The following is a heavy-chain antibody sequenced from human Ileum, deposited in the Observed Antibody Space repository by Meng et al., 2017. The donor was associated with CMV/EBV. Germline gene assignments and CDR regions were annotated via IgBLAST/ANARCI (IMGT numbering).Heavy chain of an antibody. Sequence: LHQWGAGLLKPSDTLSLTCAVYGGSFSGYYWSGIRQPPGKGLEWIGEINHSGSTNYNPSLKSRVTISVDTSKNQFSLKLSSVTAADTAVYYCARGRRDGYNNPPLDYWGQGTLVTVSS. CDR3: ARGRRDGYNNPPLDY. V-gene: IGHV4-34*01. J-gene: IGHJ4*02. CDR2: INHSGST. CDR1: GGSFSGYY. D-gene: IGHD5-24*01.